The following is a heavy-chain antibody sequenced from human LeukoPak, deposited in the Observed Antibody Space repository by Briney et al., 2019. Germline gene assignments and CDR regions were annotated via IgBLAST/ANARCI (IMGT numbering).Heavy chain of an antibody. J-gene: IGHJ6*03. CDR1: GYTFTGYY. D-gene: IGHD2-15*01. CDR2: MSAYNGNT. V-gene: IGHV1-18*04. CDR3: ARDRYCSGGSCYVYYMDV. Sequence: ASVKVSCKASGYTFTGYYMHWVRQAPGQGLEWMGWMSAYNGNTNYAQKLQGRVTMTTDTSTSTAYMELRSLRSDDTAVYYCARDRYCSGGSCYVYYMDVWGKGTTVTISS.